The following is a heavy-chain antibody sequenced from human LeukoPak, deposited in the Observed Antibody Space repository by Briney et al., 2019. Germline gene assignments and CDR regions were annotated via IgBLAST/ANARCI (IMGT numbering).Heavy chain of an antibody. CDR1: GFTFSSYE. J-gene: IGHJ4*02. D-gene: IGHD6-19*01. CDR3: ARDYHTDSSGCFDY. V-gene: IGHV3-48*03. CDR2: ISSSGSTI. Sequence: GGSLRLSCAASGFTFSSYEMNWVRQAPGKGLEWVSYISSSGSTIYYADSAKGRFTISRDNAKNSLYLQMNSLRAEDTAVYYCARDYHTDSSGCFDYWGQGTLVTVSS.